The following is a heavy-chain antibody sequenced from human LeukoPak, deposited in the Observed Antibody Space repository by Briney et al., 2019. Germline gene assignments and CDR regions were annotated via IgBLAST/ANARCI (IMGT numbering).Heavy chain of an antibody. Sequence: SSETLSLTCTVSGGSISSYYWSWIRQPAGKGLEWIGRVYTSGSTNYNPSLKSRVTRSVDTSKNQFSLKLSSVTAADPAVYYWAEAGNSYGYYYYRDVGGKGTTVTIS. CDR2: VYTSGST. CDR3: AEAGNSYGYYYYRDV. D-gene: IGHD5-18*01. CDR1: GGSISSYY. J-gene: IGHJ6*03. V-gene: IGHV4-4*07.